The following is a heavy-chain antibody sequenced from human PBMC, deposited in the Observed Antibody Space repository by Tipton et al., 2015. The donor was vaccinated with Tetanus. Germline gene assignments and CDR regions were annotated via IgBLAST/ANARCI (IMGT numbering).Heavy chain of an antibody. CDR3: VREDILLRIYAVLDL. J-gene: IGHJ5*02. D-gene: IGHD2-15*01. V-gene: IGHV3-74*01. CDR2: INSDGSAR. CDR1: GFTLSRYW. Sequence: SLRLSCEASGFTLSRYWTHWVRQTPGTGLVWVSRINSDGSARSYADSVKGRFTVSRDNAKNTVYLQMNRLRAEDTAVYYCVREDILLRIYAVLDLWGQGALVTVSS.